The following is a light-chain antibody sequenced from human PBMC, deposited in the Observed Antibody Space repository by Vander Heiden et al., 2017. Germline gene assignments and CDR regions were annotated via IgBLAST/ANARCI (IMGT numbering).Light chain of an antibody. CDR3: QQYNNWPIT. J-gene: IGKJ5*01. CDR2: GAS. Sequence: EKVMTQSLATLSVSPGERATLSCRASQSVSSNLAWYQQKPGQAPRLLIYGASTRATGIPARFSGSGSGTEFTLTISSLQSEDFAVYYCQQYNNWPITFGQGTRLEIK. V-gene: IGKV3-15*01. CDR1: QSVSSN.